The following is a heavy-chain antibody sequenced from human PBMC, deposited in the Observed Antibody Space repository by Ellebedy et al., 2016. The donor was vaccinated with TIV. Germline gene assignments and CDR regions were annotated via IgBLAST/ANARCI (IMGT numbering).Heavy chain of an antibody. V-gene: IGHV1-69*13. J-gene: IGHJ6*03. D-gene: IGHD1-1*01. CDR3: ARDRDQVHRHFMDV. Sequence: SVKVSXXASGYTFSSYGIRWVRQAPGQGLEWMGGIIPIYGTTNYAQKFQGRVTITADESTSTAYMELSSLRSDDMAVYYCARDRDQVHRHFMDVWGKGTTVTVSS. CDR2: IIPIYGTT. CDR1: GYTFSSYG.